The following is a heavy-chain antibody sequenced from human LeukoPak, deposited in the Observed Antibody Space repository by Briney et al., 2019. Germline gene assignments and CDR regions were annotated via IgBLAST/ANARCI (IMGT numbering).Heavy chain of an antibody. CDR3: ARGPFLEHEYYFDY. D-gene: IGHD3-3*01. J-gene: IGHJ4*02. CDR1: GGTFSSYA. Sequence: SVKVSCKASGGTFSSYAISWVRQAPGQGLEWMGGIIPIFGTANYAQKFQDSVTITTDESTSTAYMELSSLRSEDTAVYYCARGPFLEHEYYFDYWGQGTLVTVSS. CDR2: IIPIFGTA. V-gene: IGHV1-69*05.